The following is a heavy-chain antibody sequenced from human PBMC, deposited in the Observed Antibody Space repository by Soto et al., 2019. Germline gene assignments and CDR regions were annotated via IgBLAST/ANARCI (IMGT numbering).Heavy chain of an antibody. J-gene: IGHJ3*02. D-gene: IGHD5-18*01. CDR1: CGSFSGSY. Sequence: NPSETLSLTCAVYCGSFSGSYWSWPRQPPGKGLEWIGEINHSGSTNYNPSLKSRVTISVDTSKNQFSLKLSSVTAADTAVYYCARPGYSYGLSAFDIWGQGTMVT. CDR3: ARPGYSYGLSAFDI. V-gene: IGHV4-34*01. CDR2: INHSGST.